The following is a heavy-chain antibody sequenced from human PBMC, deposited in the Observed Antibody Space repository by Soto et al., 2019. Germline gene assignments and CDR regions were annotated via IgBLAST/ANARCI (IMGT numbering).Heavy chain of an antibody. D-gene: IGHD3-3*01. CDR1: GFTFGDYA. V-gene: IGHV3-49*03. CDR3: TRGFLEWSLHYYYYGMDV. Sequence: WSLRLSCTASGFTFGDYAMSWFRQAPGKGLEWVGFIRSKAYGGTTEYAASVKGRFTISRDDSKSIAYLQMNSLKTEDTAVYYCTRGFLEWSLHYYYYGMDVWGQGTTVTVSS. CDR2: IRSKAYGGTT. J-gene: IGHJ6*02.